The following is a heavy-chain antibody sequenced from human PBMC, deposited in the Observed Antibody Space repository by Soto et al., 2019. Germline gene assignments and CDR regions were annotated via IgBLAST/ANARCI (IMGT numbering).Heavy chain of an antibody. J-gene: IGHJ4*02. CDR1: GDSVSSNSAA. D-gene: IGHD6-19*01. CDR3: ARDFGFYSSAPGYFDY. V-gene: IGHV6-1*01. Sequence: PSQTLSLTCAISGDSVSSNSAAWDWIRQSPSRGLEWLGRTYYRSKWYNDYAVAVKSRITINPDTSKNQFSLQLNSVTPEDTAVYYCARDFGFYSSAPGYFDYWSQGTLVPVSS. CDR2: TYYRSKWYN.